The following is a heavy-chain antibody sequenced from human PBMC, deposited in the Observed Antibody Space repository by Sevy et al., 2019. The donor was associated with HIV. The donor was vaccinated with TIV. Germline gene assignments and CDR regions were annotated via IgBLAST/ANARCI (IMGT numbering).Heavy chain of an antibody. Sequence: GGSLRLSCVASEFTFSNYWMTWVRQAPGKGLEWVANIKQDGSQKYFVYSVEGRFTISRDNAKNSLFLHMNSLRAEDTAVYYCARISSYVWGSSRPFDIWGQGTMVTVSS. D-gene: IGHD3-16*01. CDR3: ARISSYVWGSSRPFDI. J-gene: IGHJ3*02. CDR1: EFTFSNYW. CDR2: IKQDGSQK. V-gene: IGHV3-7*01.